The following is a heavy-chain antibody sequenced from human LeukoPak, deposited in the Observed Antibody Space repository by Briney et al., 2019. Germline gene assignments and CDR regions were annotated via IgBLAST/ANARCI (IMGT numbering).Heavy chain of an antibody. V-gene: IGHV3-66*01. CDR3: ARDRSTSVVTPFTDAFDI. CDR1: RFTVSSYY. J-gene: IGHJ3*02. Sequence: GGSLRLSCAASRFTVSSYYMTWVRQAPGKGLEWVSVMYSGGSTYYADSVKGRVAVSRDNSQNTVFLQMNSLRDEDTAVYYCARDRSTSVVTPFTDAFDIWGQGTMVTVSS. CDR2: MYSGGST. D-gene: IGHD4-23*01.